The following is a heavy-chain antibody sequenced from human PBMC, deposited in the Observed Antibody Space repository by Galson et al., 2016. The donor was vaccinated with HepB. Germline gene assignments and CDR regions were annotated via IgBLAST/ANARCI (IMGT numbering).Heavy chain of an antibody. J-gene: IGHJ3*02. CDR1: GFTFSTYT. CDR3: ARARIAALGTGAFDM. CDR2: IKNSNSDV. V-gene: IGHV3-21*01. Sequence: SLRLSCAASGFTFSTYTLNWVRQAPGKGLEWVSSIKNSNSDVYYEDSVKGRFTISRDNAENSLYLPMDSLTAEDTAMYYCARARIAALGTGAFDMWGQGTMVTVSS. D-gene: IGHD6-13*01.